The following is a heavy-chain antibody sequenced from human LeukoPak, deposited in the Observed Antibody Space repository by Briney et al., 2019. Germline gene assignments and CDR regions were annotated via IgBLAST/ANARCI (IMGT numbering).Heavy chain of an antibody. J-gene: IGHJ6*02. D-gene: IGHD3-10*01. CDR1: GYTSTSYA. Sequence: GASVKVSCKASGYTSTSYAMNWVRQAPGQGLEWMGWINTNTGNPTYAQGFTGRFVFSLGTSVSTAYLQISSLKAEDTAVYYCARDGLPPLWSDYYYGMDVWGQGTTVTVSS. CDR2: INTNTGNP. V-gene: IGHV7-4-1*02. CDR3: ARDGLPPLWSDYYYGMDV.